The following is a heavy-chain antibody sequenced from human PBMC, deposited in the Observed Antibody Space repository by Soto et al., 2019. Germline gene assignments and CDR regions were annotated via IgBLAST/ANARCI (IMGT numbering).Heavy chain of an antibody. CDR3: ARLEGLATISYYFDF. D-gene: IGHD3-9*01. V-gene: IGHV4-39*01. CDR1: DDSINSDKYY. CDR2: IYYRGNA. Sequence: QLQLQESGPGLVKPSETLSLTCSVSDDSINSDKYYWGWIRQPPGKGLEWIGSIYYRGNAYYNPALQTRVTLSLDKSRSQFSRKLNSVTAADSAVYFCARLEGLATISYYFDFWGPGALVTVSS. J-gene: IGHJ4*02.